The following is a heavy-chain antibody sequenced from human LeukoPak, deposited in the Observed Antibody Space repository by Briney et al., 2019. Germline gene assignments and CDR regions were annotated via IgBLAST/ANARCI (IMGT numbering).Heavy chain of an antibody. CDR3: AKGARITMIVVVIMLDY. V-gene: IGHV3-23*01. J-gene: IGHJ4*02. CDR1: GFTFSSYG. CDR2: ISGSGGST. Sequence: GGTLRLSCAASGFTFSSYGMSWVRQAPGKGLEWVSAISGSGGSTYYADSVKGRFTISRDNSKNTLYLQMNSLRAEDTAVYYCAKGARITMIVVVIMLDYWGQGTLVTVSS. D-gene: IGHD3-22*01.